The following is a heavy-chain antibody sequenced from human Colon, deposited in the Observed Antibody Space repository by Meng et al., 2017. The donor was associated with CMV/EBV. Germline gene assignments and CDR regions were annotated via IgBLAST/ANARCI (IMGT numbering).Heavy chain of an antibody. J-gene: IGHJ4*02. CDR3: AKSNGWYGKYAFDS. Sequence: GGSLRLSCKTSGFTFASYGMTWVRQAPGRGLEWVSIIYSSGFSARYVDSVKGRFTISRNNSASTLFLQMDNLRAEDTAVYYCAKSNGWYGKYAFDSWGQGTLVTVSS. CDR2: IYSSGFSA. CDR1: GFTFASYG. D-gene: IGHD6-19*01. V-gene: IGHV3-23*03.